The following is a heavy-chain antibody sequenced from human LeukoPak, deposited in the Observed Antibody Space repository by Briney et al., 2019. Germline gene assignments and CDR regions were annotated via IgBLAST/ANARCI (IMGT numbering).Heavy chain of an antibody. CDR3: ARRSSYGDYNY. D-gene: IGHD4-17*01. CDR1: GGSISSYY. Sequence: SETLSLTCTVSGGSISSYYWSWIRQPPGKGLEWIGYIYYSGSTNYNPSLKSRVTISVDTSKNRFSLKLSSVTAADTAVYYCARRSSYGDYNYWGQGTLVTVSS. V-gene: IGHV4-59*08. J-gene: IGHJ4*02. CDR2: IYYSGST.